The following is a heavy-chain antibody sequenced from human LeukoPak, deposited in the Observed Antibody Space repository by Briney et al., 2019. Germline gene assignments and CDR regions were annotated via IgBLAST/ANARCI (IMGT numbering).Heavy chain of an antibody. D-gene: IGHD3-10*01. J-gene: IGHJ4*02. Sequence: SETLSLTCAVSGGSISSSSYYWGWISQPPGKGLEWIGSIYYSGSTYYNPSLKSRVTISVDTSKNQFSLKLSSVTAADTAVYYCVSRGNFGEGDYWGQGTLVTVSS. CDR2: IYYSGST. CDR1: GGSISSSSYY. V-gene: IGHV4-39*07. CDR3: VSRGNFGEGDY.